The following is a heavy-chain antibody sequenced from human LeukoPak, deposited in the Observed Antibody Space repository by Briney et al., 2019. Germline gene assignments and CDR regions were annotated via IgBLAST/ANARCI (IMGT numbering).Heavy chain of an antibody. Sequence: HPGGSLRLSCSVSGFTFSNYAMLWVRQAPGKGLEWVSLISGGSGNIYYVDSVKGRFTISRDNSKNTLYVQMTSLRAEDTAIYYCAKGSDYYGSVTSKKTDWGQGTLVTVSS. CDR1: GFTFSNYA. D-gene: IGHD3-10*01. CDR3: AKGSDYYGSVTSKKTD. J-gene: IGHJ4*02. V-gene: IGHV3-23*01. CDR2: ISGGSGNI.